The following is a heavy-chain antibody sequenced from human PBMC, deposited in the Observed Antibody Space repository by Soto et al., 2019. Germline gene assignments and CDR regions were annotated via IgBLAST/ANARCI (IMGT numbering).Heavy chain of an antibody. J-gene: IGHJ4*01. V-gene: IGHV3-15*07. Sequence: GGSLRVSCVAAGCTFSHVWMNCVRQTPGKGLEWVGRIKREIDGGTTDYAAPVKGRFTISRDDSKNTLYLQMNSLKTEDTAVYYCSAGLGKTDTADWGHGTPVTVSS. CDR3: SAGLGKTDTAD. CDR1: GCTFSHVW. D-gene: IGHD3-16*01. CDR2: IKREIDGGTT.